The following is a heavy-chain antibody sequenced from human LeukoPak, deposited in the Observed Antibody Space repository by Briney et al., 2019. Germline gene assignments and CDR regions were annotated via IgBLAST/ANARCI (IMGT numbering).Heavy chain of an antibody. V-gene: IGHV3-7*01. J-gene: IGHJ4*02. CDR1: GFTFRNHW. CDR2: IKQDGSDT. CDR3: VRVIVAVPAKSDYFDY. D-gene: IGHD2-2*01. Sequence: GSLRLSCVASGFTFRNHWMRWVRQVPGKGLEWVASIKQDGSDTYYVDSVKGRFTVSRDNAKNSLYLQMNSLRADDTAVYYCVRVIVAVPAKSDYFDYWGQGTLVTVSS.